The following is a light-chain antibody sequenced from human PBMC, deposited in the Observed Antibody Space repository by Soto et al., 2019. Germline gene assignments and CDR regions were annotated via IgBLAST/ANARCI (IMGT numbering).Light chain of an antibody. CDR3: QKYNNWPRGT. J-gene: IGKJ1*01. CDR1: QSVSSN. V-gene: IGKV3-15*01. CDR2: GAS. Sequence: EIVMTQSPATLSVSPGERATLSCRASQSVSSNLAWYQQKPGQAPRLLIYGASTRASGIPARFSGSGSGTEFTLTISSLQSEAFAVYYCQKYNNWPRGTFGQGPKVEIK.